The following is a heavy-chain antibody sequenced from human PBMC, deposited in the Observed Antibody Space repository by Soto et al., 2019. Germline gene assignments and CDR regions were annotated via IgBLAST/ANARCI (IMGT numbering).Heavy chain of an antibody. CDR1: GFSLSTSGVG. CDR2: LDWDDDK. CDR3: VSGSYPNWFDP. D-gene: IGHD3-10*01. Sequence: QITLKESGPTLVKPTQTLTLTCTFSGFSLSTSGVGVGWIRQPPGKALEWLARLDWDDDKRYSPSLKSRLTITKDTSKNQVVLKMINMDPVDTATYYCVSGSYPNWFDPWGQGTLVTVSS. J-gene: IGHJ5*02. V-gene: IGHV2-5*02.